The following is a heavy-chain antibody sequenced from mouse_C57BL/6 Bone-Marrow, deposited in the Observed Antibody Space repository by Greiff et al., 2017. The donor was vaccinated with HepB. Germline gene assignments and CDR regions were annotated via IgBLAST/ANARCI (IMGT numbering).Heavy chain of an antibody. J-gene: IGHJ1*03. D-gene: IGHD2-10*01. Sequence: QVQLQQSGPELVKPGASVKISCKASGYTFTDYYINWVKQRPGQGLEWIGWIFLGSGSTYYNEKFKGKATLTVDKSSSTAYMLLSSLTSEDSAVYFCAKEGAYYAKVFDVWGTGTTVTVSS. CDR3: AKEGAYYAKVFDV. V-gene: IGHV1-75*01. CDR1: GYTFTDYY. CDR2: IFLGSGST.